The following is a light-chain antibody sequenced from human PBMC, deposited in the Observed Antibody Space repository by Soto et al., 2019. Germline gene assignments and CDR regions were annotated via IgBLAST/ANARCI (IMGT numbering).Light chain of an antibody. Sequence: QSVLTQPPSASGTPGQRVTISCSGSTSTIGSNTVNWYQQLPGTAPKLLIYSNNQRPSGVPDRFSGSKSGTSASLAISGLQSKDEADYYCAAWDDSLNGHVVFGGGTKLTVL. CDR1: TSTIGSNT. V-gene: IGLV1-44*01. CDR2: SNN. CDR3: AAWDDSLNGHVV. J-gene: IGLJ2*01.